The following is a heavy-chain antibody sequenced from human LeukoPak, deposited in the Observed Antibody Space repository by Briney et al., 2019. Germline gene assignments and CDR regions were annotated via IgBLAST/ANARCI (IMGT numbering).Heavy chain of an antibody. V-gene: IGHV3-30*02. CDR1: GFTFSSYG. CDR2: IRYDGSNK. D-gene: IGHD3-10*01. J-gene: IGHJ4*02. Sequence: GGSLRLSCAASGFTFSSYGMHWVRQAPGKGLEWVAFIRYDGSNKYYADSVKGRFTISRDNSKNTLYLQMNSLRAEDTAVYYCAKDTPSSASTLDYWGQGTLVTVSS. CDR3: AKDTPSSASTLDY.